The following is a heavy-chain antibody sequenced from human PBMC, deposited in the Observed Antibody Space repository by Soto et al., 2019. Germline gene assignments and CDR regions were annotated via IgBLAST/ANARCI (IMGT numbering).Heavy chain of an antibody. D-gene: IGHD6-13*01. V-gene: IGHV3-23*01. CDR1: GFTFSSYA. Sequence: EVQLLESGGGLVQPGGSLRLSCAASGFTFSSYAMSWVRQAPGKGLEWVSAISGSGGSTYYADSVKGRFTISRDNSKNTRYLQMNSLRAEDTAVYYCATEGSSRGGAFDIWGQGTMVTVSS. CDR2: ISGSGGST. CDR3: ATEGSSRGGAFDI. J-gene: IGHJ3*02.